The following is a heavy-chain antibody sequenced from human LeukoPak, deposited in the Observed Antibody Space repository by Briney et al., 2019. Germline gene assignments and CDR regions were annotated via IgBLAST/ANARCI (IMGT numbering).Heavy chain of an antibody. V-gene: IGHV4-4*07. Sequence: PSETLSLTCTVSGGSISSYSWSWIRQPAGKGLEWIGRIYTSGSTKYNPSLTSRVTMSVETSKNQFSLKLSSVTAADTAVYYCARWYYSGWAFDYWGQGTLVTGSS. CDR3: ARWYYSGWAFDY. CDR2: IYTSGST. J-gene: IGHJ4*02. D-gene: IGHD6-19*01. CDR1: GGSISSYS.